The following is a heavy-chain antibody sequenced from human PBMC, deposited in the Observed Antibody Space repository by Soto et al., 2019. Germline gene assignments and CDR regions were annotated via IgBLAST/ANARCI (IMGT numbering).Heavy chain of an antibody. CDR1: GGSISSSNYY. CDR2: IYYSGST. CDR3: ARVWATYYYDSSYNWFDP. V-gene: IGHV4-39*07. D-gene: IGHD3-22*01. Sequence: ETLSLTCTVSGGSISSSNYYWGWIRQPPGKGLEWIGSIYYSGSTYYNPSLKSRVTISVDTSKNQFSLKLSSVTAADTAVYYCARVWATYYYDSSYNWFDPWGQGTLVTVSS. J-gene: IGHJ5*02.